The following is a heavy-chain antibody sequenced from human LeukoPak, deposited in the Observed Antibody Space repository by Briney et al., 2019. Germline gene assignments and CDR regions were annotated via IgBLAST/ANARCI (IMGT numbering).Heavy chain of an antibody. CDR1: GYTFTGYY. J-gene: IGHJ4*02. V-gene: IGHV1-2*02. CDR2: INPNSDGT. D-gene: IGHD6-13*01. Sequence: ASVKVSCKASGYTFTGYYMHWVRQAPGQGLEWMGWINPNSDGTNYAQKFQGRVTMTRDTSISTAYMELSRLRSDDTAVYYCARAYSSSWYLTPRYFDYWGQGTLVTVSS. CDR3: ARAYSSSWYLTPRYFDY.